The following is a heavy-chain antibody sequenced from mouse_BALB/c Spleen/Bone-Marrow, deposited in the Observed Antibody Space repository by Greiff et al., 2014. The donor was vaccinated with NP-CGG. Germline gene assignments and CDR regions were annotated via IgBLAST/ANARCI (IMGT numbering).Heavy chain of an antibody. CDR2: IDPSDSYT. Sequence: QVQLQQPGAELVKPGASVKMSCKASGYTFTSYWMHWVKQRPGHGLEWIGLIDPSDSYTSYDQNFKGKATLTVDTSSNTAYMQLSSLTSEDSAVYYCSREDGNHYFGYWGQGTTLAVSS. CDR3: SREDGNHYFGY. J-gene: IGHJ2*01. CDR1: GYTFTSYW. D-gene: IGHD2-3*01. V-gene: IGHV1S127*01.